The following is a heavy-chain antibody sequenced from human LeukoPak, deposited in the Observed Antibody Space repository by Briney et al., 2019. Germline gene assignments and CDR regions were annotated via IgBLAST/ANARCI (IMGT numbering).Heavy chain of an antibody. D-gene: IGHD5-24*01. V-gene: IGHV3-21*01. CDR3: ARLIVESLDY. CDR1: GFTFSTYS. Sequence: GGSLRLSCAASGFTFSTYSMNWVRQAPGKGLEWVSAISDNSRSIFYADSVKGRFTTSRDNAKNSLYLQMNSLRAEDTAVYYCARLIVESLDYWGQGTLVTVSS. J-gene: IGHJ4*02. CDR2: ISDNSRSI.